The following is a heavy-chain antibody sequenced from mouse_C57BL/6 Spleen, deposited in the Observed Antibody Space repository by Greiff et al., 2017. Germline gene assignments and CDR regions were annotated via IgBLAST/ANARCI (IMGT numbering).Heavy chain of an antibody. Sequence: QVQLQQPGAELVKPGASVKMSCKASGYTFTSYWINWVKQRPGQGLEWIGDIYPGSGSTNYNEKFKSKATLTVDKSSSTAYMPLSSLTSEDSAVYYCARNYGRRDAMDYWGQGTSVTVSS. CDR1: GYTFTSYW. J-gene: IGHJ4*01. D-gene: IGHD1-1*01. CDR3: ARNYGRRDAMDY. V-gene: IGHV1-55*01. CDR2: IYPGSGST.